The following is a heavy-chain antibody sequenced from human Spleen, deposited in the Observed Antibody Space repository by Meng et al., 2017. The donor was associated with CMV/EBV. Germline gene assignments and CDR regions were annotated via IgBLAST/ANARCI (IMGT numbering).Heavy chain of an antibody. Sequence: GESLKISCTVSGFTFGDYAMSWVRQAPGKGLEWVGFIRSKVYGGTTEYAASVKGRFTISRDDSKSIAYLQMNSLKTEDTAVYYCTPKIDYYDYWGQGTLVTVSS. CDR1: GFTFGDYA. CDR2: IRSKVYGGTT. J-gene: IGHJ4*02. CDR3: TPKIDYYDY. V-gene: IGHV3-49*04.